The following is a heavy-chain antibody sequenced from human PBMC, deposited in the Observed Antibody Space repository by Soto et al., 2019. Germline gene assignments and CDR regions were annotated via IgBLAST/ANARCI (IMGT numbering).Heavy chain of an antibody. CDR3: AREKGAGTYMGFDY. CDR1: GGSISTNNW. J-gene: IGHJ4*02. CDR2: IYHTGGT. Sequence: QVQLQESGPGLVKPSGTLSLTCAVSGGSISTNNWWSWVRQPPGKGLEWIGEIYHTGGTNYNPSLESRVAMAVDTSKNQFSLNLNSVTAAETAVYYCAREKGAGTYMGFDYWGQGTRVTVSS. V-gene: IGHV4-4*02. D-gene: IGHD3-10*01.